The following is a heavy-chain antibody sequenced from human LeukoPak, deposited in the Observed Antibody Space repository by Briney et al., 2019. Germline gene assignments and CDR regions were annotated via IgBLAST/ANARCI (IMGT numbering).Heavy chain of an antibody. D-gene: IGHD2-15*01. CDR1: GFTFSNYA. CDR2: IGGGGGST. J-gene: IGHJ4*02. Sequence: AGSLRLSCAASGFTFSNYAMSWVPQAPGKGLEGVSAIGGGGGSTYYADSVKGRFTISRDTSTNTLYMQMNSLRAEDTALYYCAKGRSRSGPDYWGQGALVTVSS. CDR3: AKGRSRSGPDY. V-gene: IGHV3-23*01.